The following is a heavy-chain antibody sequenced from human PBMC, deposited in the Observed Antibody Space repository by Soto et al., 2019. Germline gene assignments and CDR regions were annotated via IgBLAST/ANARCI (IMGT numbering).Heavy chain of an antibody. Sequence: QVQLQESCPGLVKPSQTLSLTCTVSGGSISSGGYYWSWIRQHPGKGLEWIGYIYYSGSTYYNPSLKSRVTISVDTSKNQFSLKLSSVTAADTAVYYCATGKVLLWFGELSGWGQGTLVTVSS. J-gene: IGHJ4*02. CDR1: GGSISSGGYY. D-gene: IGHD3-10*01. V-gene: IGHV4-31*03. CDR3: ATGKVLLWFGELSG. CDR2: IYYSGST.